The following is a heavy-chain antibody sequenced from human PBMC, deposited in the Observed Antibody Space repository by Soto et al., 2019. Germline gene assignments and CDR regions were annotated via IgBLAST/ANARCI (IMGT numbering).Heavy chain of an antibody. J-gene: IGHJ5*02. CDR3: ARGIATGQLDP. V-gene: IGHV1-3*01. CDR1: GYTFTRYT. D-gene: IGHD2-15*01. Sequence: GASVKVSCKAPGYTFTRYTMNWVRQAPGQRLEWVGWINPDNGNTKSSQKFQDRVIITRDTSASTAYMDLSSLRSEDTAVYYCARGIATGQLDPWGQGTLVTVSS. CDR2: INPDNGNT.